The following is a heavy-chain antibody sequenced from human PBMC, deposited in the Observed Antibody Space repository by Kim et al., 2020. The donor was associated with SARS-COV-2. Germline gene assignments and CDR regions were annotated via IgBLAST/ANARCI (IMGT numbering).Heavy chain of an antibody. J-gene: IGHJ4*02. V-gene: IGHV4-4*02. CDR2: MFHSGTT. Sequence: SETLSLTCAVSGVSITSATWWTWVRQPPGKVLEWIGEMFHSGTTNYNPSLKSRVTISVDKSKNHFSLNLNSVTAADTAVYYCSGSSGWYRLDYWGQGTLVTVSS. D-gene: IGHD6-19*01. CDR1: GVSITSATW. CDR3: SGSSGWYRLDY.